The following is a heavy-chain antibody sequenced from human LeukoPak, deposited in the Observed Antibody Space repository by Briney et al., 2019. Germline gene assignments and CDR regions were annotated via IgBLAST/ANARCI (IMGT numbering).Heavy chain of an antibody. CDR2: IRYDGSNK. Sequence: GGSLRLSCAASGFTFSSYGMHWVRQAPGKGLEWVAFIRYDGSNKYYADSVKGRFTISRDNSKNTLYLQMNSLRAEDTAVYYCATPYYDSSGYYYDLDYWGQGTLVTVSS. CDR1: GFTFSSYG. V-gene: IGHV3-30*02. D-gene: IGHD3-22*01. CDR3: ATPYYDSSGYYYDLDY. J-gene: IGHJ4*02.